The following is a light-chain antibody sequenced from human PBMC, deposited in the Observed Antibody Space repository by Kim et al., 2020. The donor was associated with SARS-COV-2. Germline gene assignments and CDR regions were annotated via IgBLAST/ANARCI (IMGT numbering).Light chain of an antibody. J-gene: IGLJ3*02. CDR3: YSATDNNRV. CDR2: KDS. Sequence: SPGQTAKITCSGAVLAKKYARWFQQKPGQAPVLLIYKDSERPSGIPERFSGSSSGTTVTLTISGALVEDDADYYCYSATDNNRVFGGGTQLTVL. V-gene: IGLV3-27*01. CDR1: VLAKKY.